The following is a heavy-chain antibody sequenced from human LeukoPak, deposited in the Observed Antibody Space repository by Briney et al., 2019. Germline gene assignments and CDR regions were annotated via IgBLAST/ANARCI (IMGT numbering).Heavy chain of an antibody. CDR1: GGSFSGYY. Sequence: SETLSLTCAVYGGSFSGYYWGWIRQPPGKGLEWIGEINHSGSTNYNPSLKSRVTISVDTSKNQFSLKLSSVTAADTAAYYSARERWLQPLDCWGQGALVTVSS. D-gene: IGHD5-24*01. J-gene: IGHJ4*02. CDR3: ARERWLQPLDC. V-gene: IGHV4-34*01. CDR2: INHSGST.